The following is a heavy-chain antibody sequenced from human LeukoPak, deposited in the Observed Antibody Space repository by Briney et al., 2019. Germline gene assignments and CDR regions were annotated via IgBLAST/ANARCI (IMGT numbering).Heavy chain of an antibody. Sequence: GGSLRLSCAVSGFPLSSYAMSWVRQAPGKGLEWVSGISWNSGSIGYADSVKGRFTISRDNAKNSLYLQMNSLRAEDTALYYCAKALRRYCSGGSCYLFDYWGQGTLVTVSS. CDR3: AKALRRYCSGGSCYLFDY. J-gene: IGHJ4*02. CDR2: ISWNSGSI. V-gene: IGHV3-9*01. D-gene: IGHD2-15*01. CDR1: GFPLSSYA.